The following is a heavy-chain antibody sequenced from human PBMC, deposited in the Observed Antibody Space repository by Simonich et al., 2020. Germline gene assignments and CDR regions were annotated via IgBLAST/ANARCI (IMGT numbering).Heavy chain of an antibody. D-gene: IGHD1-26*01. CDR2: INPNIGST. J-gene: IGHJ3*02. Sequence: QVKLVQSGAEVKKPGASVKVSCKASGYTFTGYYMHWVRQAPGQGLELKGSINPNIGSTNDAHKLQGGVPMTRETSISTAYIELSRLRSDDTAVYYCARGLLSGSYYAFDIWGQGTMVTVSS. V-gene: IGHV1-2*02. CDR1: GYTFTGYY. CDR3: ARGLLSGSYYAFDI.